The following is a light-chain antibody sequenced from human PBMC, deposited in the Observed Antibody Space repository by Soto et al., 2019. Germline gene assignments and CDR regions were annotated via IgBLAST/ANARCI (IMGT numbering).Light chain of an antibody. CDR1: QSISNY. V-gene: IGKV1-39*01. CDR2: AAS. J-gene: IGKJ3*01. Sequence: DIQMTQSPSSLSASVGDSVTITCRASQSISNYLNWYQQKPGKAPKLLVYAASSLQSGVPSRFSGSGSGTDVTLTISSLQPEDFATYYCKQSYSTPFTFGPGTKVDIK. CDR3: KQSYSTPFT.